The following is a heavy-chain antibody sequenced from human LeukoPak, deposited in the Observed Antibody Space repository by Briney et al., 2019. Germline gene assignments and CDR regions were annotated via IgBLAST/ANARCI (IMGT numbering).Heavy chain of an antibody. D-gene: IGHD1-7*01. Sequence: PGGSLRLSCAASGFTFSSYARSGVGQAPGKGLEGVGAIIVIGGRTYYACSVKGGLTISRESSKNTLYLQMNSLRGEDPAVYYCAKDGWNYEDYFHYWGQGPLVTVP. CDR3: AKDGWNYEDYFHY. CDR2: IIVIGGRT. V-gene: IGHV3-23*01. J-gene: IGHJ4*02. CDR1: GFTFSSYA.